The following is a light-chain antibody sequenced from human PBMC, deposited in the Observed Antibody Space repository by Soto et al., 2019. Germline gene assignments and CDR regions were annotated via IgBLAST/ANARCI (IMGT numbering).Light chain of an antibody. J-gene: IGLJ1*01. Sequence: QSVLHQPASVSGSPGQSIAISCTGTSSDVGGYNYVSWYQQHPGKAPKLMIYDVSNRPSGVSNRFSGSKSGNTASLTISGLQAEDEADYYCSSYTTSSTYVFGTGTKVTVL. CDR2: DVS. V-gene: IGLV2-14*01. CDR1: SSDVGGYNY. CDR3: SSYTTSSTYV.